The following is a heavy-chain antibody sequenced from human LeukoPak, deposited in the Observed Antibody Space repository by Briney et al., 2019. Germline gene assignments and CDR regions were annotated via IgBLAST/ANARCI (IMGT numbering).Heavy chain of an antibody. CDR1: GGSISSYY. D-gene: IGHD1-26*01. J-gene: IGHJ4*02. Sequence: SSETLSLTCTVSGGSISSYYWSWIRQPPGKGLEWIGYIYYSGSTNYNPSLKSRVTISVDTSKNQFSLKLSSVTAADTAVYYCARGKPGSYKPFDYWGQGTLVTVSS. CDR2: IYYSGST. V-gene: IGHV4-59*12. CDR3: ARGKPGSYKPFDY.